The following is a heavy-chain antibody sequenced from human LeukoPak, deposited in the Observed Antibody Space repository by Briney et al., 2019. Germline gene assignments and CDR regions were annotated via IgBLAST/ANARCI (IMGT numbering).Heavy chain of an antibody. CDR1: GFTFSSYG. V-gene: IGHV3-33*01. CDR3: ARARDIAVVGTGDDAFDI. D-gene: IGHD6-19*01. J-gene: IGHJ3*02. Sequence: PGRSLRLSCAASGFTFSSYGMHWVRQAPGKGLEWVAVIWYDGSNKYYADSVKGRFTISRDNSKNTLYLQMNSLRAEDTAVYYCARARDIAVVGTGDDAFDIWGQGTMVTVSS. CDR2: IWYDGSNK.